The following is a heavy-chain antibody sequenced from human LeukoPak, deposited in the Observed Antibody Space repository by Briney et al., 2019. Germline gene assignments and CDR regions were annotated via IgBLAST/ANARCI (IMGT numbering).Heavy chain of an antibody. D-gene: IGHD2-2*01. Sequence: GGSLRLSCAASGFTFSSYEMNWVRQAPGKGLEWVAFIRYDGSNKYYADSVKGRFTISRDNSKNTLYLQMNSLRAEDTAVYYCAKGRVPAAIFPMDYWGQGTLVTVSS. CDR2: IRYDGSNK. J-gene: IGHJ4*02. V-gene: IGHV3-30*02. CDR1: GFTFSSYE. CDR3: AKGRVPAAIFPMDY.